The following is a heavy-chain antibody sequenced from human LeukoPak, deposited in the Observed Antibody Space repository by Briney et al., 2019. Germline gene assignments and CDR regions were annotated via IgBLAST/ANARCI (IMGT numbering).Heavy chain of an antibody. CDR1: GYTFTSYD. D-gene: IGHD3-10*01. CDR3: ARTYMVQGVIINYYYYYMDV. V-gene: IGHV1-8*01. Sequence: ASVKVSCKXSGYTFTSYDINWVRQATGQGLEWMGWMNPNSGSTGYAQKFQGRVTMTRNTSISTAYMELSSLRSEDTAVYYCARTYMVQGVIINYYYYYMDVWGKGTTVTVSS. J-gene: IGHJ6*03. CDR2: MNPNSGST.